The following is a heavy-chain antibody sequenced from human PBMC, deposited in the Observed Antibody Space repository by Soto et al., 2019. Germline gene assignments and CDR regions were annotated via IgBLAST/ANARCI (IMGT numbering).Heavy chain of an antibody. CDR3: ARVDYYDSSGYYYFDY. CDR2: ISYDGSNK. J-gene: IGHJ4*02. CDR1: VFALSSYA. Sequence: GGSLRLCYAASVFALSSYAMHWVRQAPVKGLEWVAVISYDGSNKYYADSVKGRFTISRDNSKNTLYLQMNNLRAEDTVVYYCARVDYYDSSGYYYFDYWGQGTLVTVSS. D-gene: IGHD3-22*01. V-gene: IGHV3-30-3*01.